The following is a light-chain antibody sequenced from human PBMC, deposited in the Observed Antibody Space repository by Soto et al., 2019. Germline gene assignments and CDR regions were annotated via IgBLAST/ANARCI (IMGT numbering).Light chain of an antibody. J-gene: IGLJ1*01. V-gene: IGLV2-14*01. CDR3: SSYTSSSTF. Sequence: QSALTQPASVSGSPGRSITISCTGTSSDVVGYNYVSWYQQHPGKAPKLMIYDVSNRPSGVYHRFSGSKSGNTASLTISGLQAEDEADYYCSSYTSSSTFFGTGTKLTV. CDR1: SSDVVGYNY. CDR2: DVS.